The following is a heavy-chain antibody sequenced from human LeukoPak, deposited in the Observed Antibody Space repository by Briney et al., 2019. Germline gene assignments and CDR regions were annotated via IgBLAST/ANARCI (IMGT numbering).Heavy chain of an antibody. J-gene: IGHJ1*01. CDR1: GYTFTSYG. CDR3: ARDLPGYCSSTSCYTREYFQH. D-gene: IGHD2-2*02. CDR2: ISAYNGNT. V-gene: IGHV1-18*01. Sequence: ASVKVSCKASGYTFTSYGISWVRQAPGQGLEWMGWISAYNGNTNYAQKLQGRVTMTTATSTSTAYMELRSLRSDDTAVYYCARDLPGYCSSTSCYTREYFQHWGQGTLVTVSS.